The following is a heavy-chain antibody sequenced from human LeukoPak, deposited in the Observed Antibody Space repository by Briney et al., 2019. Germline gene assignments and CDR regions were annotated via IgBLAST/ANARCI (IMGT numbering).Heavy chain of an antibody. D-gene: IGHD2-15*01. CDR1: GYTFTSYY. J-gene: IGHJ3*02. CDR2: IKPNGGST. CDR3: ARWGYCSGGSCSSNGAFDI. Sequence: ASVKDSCMASGYTFTSYYMHWVRPAPGQGLEWVGLIKPNGGSTNYAQKFQGRVTMTRDTSTNTVYMELSSLRSEDTAVYYCARWGYCSGGSCSSNGAFDIWGQGTMVTVSS. V-gene: IGHV1-46*01.